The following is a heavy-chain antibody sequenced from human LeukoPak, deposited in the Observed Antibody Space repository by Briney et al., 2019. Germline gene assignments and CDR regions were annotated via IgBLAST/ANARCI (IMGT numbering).Heavy chain of an antibody. Sequence: ASVKVSCKTSGYTFTGYYMHWVRQAPGQGLEWMGWIDPNSGGTNYAQRFQGRVTMTRDTSISTVYMELSSLRSDDTAVYYCAKDLGSGSYQPSDYWGQGTLVTVSS. CDR1: GYTFTGYY. CDR3: AKDLGSGSYQPSDY. V-gene: IGHV1-2*02. CDR2: IDPNSGGT. D-gene: IGHD1-26*01. J-gene: IGHJ4*02.